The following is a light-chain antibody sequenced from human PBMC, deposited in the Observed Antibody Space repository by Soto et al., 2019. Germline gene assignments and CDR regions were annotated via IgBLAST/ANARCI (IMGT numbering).Light chain of an antibody. J-gene: IGLJ3*02. V-gene: IGLV2-8*01. CDR1: SSDVGAYNF. CDR2: EVT. CDR3: TSYAGYNNWV. Sequence: QSALTQPPSASGSPGQSVTISCTGTSSDVGAYNFVSWFQQHPGKAPKLIIYEVTKRPSGVPDRFSGSKSGNTASLTVSGLQAEDEAHYHSTSYAGYNNWVFGGGTKLTVL.